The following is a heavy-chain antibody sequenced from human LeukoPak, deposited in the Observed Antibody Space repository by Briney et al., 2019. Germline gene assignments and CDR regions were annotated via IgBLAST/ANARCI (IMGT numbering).Heavy chain of an antibody. V-gene: IGHV3-21*04. CDR3: ARSHITISSECWFDP. CDR1: GFTFNTYS. D-gene: IGHD3-9*01. Sequence: GGSLRLSCAASGFTFNTYSMNWVRLAPGKGLEWVSSISDNSNYIYYSDSVEGRFTISRDNAKNSLYLQMNSLRVEDTAFYYCARSHITISSECWFDPWGQGTLVTVSS. J-gene: IGHJ5*02. CDR2: ISDNSNYI.